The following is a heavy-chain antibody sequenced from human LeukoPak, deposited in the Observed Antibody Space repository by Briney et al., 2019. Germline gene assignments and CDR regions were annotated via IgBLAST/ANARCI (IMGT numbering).Heavy chain of an antibody. CDR3: ARERSGWFFSN. J-gene: IGHJ4*02. V-gene: IGHV1-18*01. CDR2: INPYNGNT. CDR1: GHSYTSYG. Sequence: ASVSLSYSASGHSYTSYGITWVRQAPGQGLEWMGWINPYNGNTNYAQKLQGRVTMTTDTSTSTAYMDLRSLRSDDTAVYYCARERSGWFFSNWGQGTLVTVSS. D-gene: IGHD6-19*01.